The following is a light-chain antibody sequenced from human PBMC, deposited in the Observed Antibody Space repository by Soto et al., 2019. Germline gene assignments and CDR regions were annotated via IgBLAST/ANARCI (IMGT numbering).Light chain of an antibody. CDR3: VVWDDRRGL. CDR1: SSNIGSNY. CDR2: RNN. Sequence: QSVLTQPPSASGTPGQRVTISCSGSSSNIGSNYVYWYQQLPGTAPKLLIYRNNQRPSGVPDRFSGSKSGTSASLAISGLRSEDEADYYCVVWDDRRGLFGGGTKLTVL. V-gene: IGLV1-47*01. J-gene: IGLJ2*01.